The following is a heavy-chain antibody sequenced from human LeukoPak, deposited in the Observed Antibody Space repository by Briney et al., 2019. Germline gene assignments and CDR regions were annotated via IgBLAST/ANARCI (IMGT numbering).Heavy chain of an antibody. CDR1: GFIFSHFW. Sequence: GGSLRLSCAASGFIFSHFWMSWVRQAPGKGLEWVSVIYSGGSTYYADSVKGRFTISRDNSKNTLYLQMNSLRAEDTAVYYCTCGYSYGYFDYWGQGTLVTVSS. CDR3: TCGYSYGYFDY. CDR2: IYSGGST. V-gene: IGHV3-53*01. D-gene: IGHD5-18*01. J-gene: IGHJ4*02.